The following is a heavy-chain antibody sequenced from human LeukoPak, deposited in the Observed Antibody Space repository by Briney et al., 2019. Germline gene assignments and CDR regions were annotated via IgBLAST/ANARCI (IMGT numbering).Heavy chain of an antibody. J-gene: IGHJ4*02. CDR1: GYSINSIYY. CDR2: IYHSGST. D-gene: IGHD3-9*01. Sequence: SETLSLTCTVSGYSINSIYYWGWIRQPPGKGLEWIGSIYHSGSTNYNPSLKSRVTISVDKSKNQFSLKLSSVTAADTAVYYCAGPGNILTGYPYYFDYWGQGTLVTVSS. V-gene: IGHV4-38-2*02. CDR3: AGPGNILTGYPYYFDY.